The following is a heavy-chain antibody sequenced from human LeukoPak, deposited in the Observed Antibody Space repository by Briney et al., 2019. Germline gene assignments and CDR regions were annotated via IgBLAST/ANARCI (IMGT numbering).Heavy chain of an antibody. CDR2: IIPILGIA. CDR1: GYTFTSYG. CDR3: ARVRNLGYFDY. V-gene: IGHV1-69*04. J-gene: IGHJ4*02. Sequence: SVKVSCKASGYTFTSYGISWVRQAPGQGLEWMGRIIPILGIANYAQKFQGRVTITADKSTSTAYMELSSLRSEDTAVYYCARVRNLGYFDYWGQGTLVTVSS.